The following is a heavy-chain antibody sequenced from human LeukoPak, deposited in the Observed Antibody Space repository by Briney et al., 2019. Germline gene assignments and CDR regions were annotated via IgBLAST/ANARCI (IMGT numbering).Heavy chain of an antibody. CDR3: GGVGIAAAGGLDY. CDR2: MNPNSGNT. CDR1: GYTFTSYD. J-gene: IGHJ4*02. Sequence: ASVKVSCKASGYTFTSYDINWVRQATGQGLEWMGWMNPNSGNTGYAQKFQGRVTITRNTSISTAYMELSSLRSDDTAVYYCGGVGIAAAGGLDYWGQGTLVTVSS. V-gene: IGHV1-8*03. D-gene: IGHD6-13*01.